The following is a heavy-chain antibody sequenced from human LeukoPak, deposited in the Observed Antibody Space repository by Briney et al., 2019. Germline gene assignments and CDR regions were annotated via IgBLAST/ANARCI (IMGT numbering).Heavy chain of an antibody. V-gene: IGHV1-69*05. D-gene: IGHD6-19*01. Sequence: SVKVSCKASGGTFSSYAISWVRQAPGQGLEWMGRIIPIFGTANYAQKFQGRVTITTDESTSTAYMELSSLRSEDTSVYYCARSASNRKQWLDEYYFDYWGQGNLVTVSS. CDR1: GGTFSSYA. CDR3: ARSASNRKQWLDEYYFDY. CDR2: IIPIFGTA. J-gene: IGHJ4*02.